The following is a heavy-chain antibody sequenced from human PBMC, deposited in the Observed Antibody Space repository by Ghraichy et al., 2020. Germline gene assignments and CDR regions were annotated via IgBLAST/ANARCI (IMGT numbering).Heavy chain of an antibody. CDR1: GFTFSSYA. Sequence: GGSLRLSCAASGFTFSSYAMSWVRQASGKGLEWVSAISGSGVSTFYADSVKGRFTISRDNSKNTLYLQMNSLRVEDTAVYYCAKGGYSYGSPWYYFDYWGQGTLVTVSS. CDR2: ISGSGVST. D-gene: IGHD5-18*01. CDR3: AKGGYSYGSPWYYFDY. V-gene: IGHV3-23*01. J-gene: IGHJ4*02.